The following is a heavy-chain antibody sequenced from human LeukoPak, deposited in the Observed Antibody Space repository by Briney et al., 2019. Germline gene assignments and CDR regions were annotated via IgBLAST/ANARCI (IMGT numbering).Heavy chain of an antibody. CDR2: INHSGST. CDR1: GGSFSGYY. V-gene: IGHV4-34*01. Sequence: SETLSLTCAVYGGSFSGYYWSWIRQPPGKGLEWIGEINHSGSTNYNPSLKSRVTISVDTSKNQFSLKLSSVTAADTAVYYCAVYGDPHRNFDYWGQGTLVTVSS. CDR3: AVYGDPHRNFDY. D-gene: IGHD4-17*01. J-gene: IGHJ4*02.